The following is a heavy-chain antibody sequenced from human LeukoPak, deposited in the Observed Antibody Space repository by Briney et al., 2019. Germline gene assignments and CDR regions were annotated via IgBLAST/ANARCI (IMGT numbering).Heavy chain of an antibody. V-gene: IGHV4-61*02. J-gene: IGHJ6*02. Sequence: SQTLSLTCTVSGGSISSGSYYWSWIRQPAGKGLEWIGRIYTSGSTNYNPSLKSRVTISVDTSKNQFSLKLSSVTAADTAVYYCARVRLYSNYIYYYGMDVWGQGTTVTVSS. D-gene: IGHD4-11*01. CDR1: GGSISSGSYY. CDR3: ARVRLYSNYIYYYGMDV. CDR2: IYTSGST.